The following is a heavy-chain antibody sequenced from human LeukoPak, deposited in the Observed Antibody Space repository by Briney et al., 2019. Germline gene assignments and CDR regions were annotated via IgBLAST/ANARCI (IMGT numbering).Heavy chain of an antibody. V-gene: IGHV3-23*01. J-gene: IGHJ4*02. CDR3: AKAPVTTCRGAYCYPFDY. CDR1: GYSISSGYY. D-gene: IGHD2-21*01. CDR2: ISDSGNT. Sequence: ETLSLTCTVSGYSISSGYYWGWIRQPPGKGLEWVSAISDSGNTYHADSVKGRFTISRDSSKNTLFLQMNRLRPEDAAVYYCAKAPVTTCRGAYCYPFDYWAREPWSPSPQ.